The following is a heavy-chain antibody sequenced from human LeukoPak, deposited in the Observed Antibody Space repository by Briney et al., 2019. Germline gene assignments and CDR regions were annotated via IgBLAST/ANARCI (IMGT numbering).Heavy chain of an antibody. J-gene: IGHJ4*02. CDR1: GYTFTDYY. V-gene: IGHV1-8*02. CDR2: MNPNSGNT. CDR3: ARVPVKFRYYFDY. D-gene: IGHD2/OR15-2a*01. Sequence: GASVKVSCKASGYTFTDYYINWIRQAPGQGLEWMGWMNPNSGNTGYAQKFQGRVTMTRNTSISTAYMELSSLRSEDTAVYYCARVPVKFRYYFDYWGQGTLVTVSS.